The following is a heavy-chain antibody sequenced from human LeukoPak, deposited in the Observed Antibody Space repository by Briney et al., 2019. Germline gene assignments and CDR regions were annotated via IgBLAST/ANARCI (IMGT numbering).Heavy chain of an antibody. CDR3: ARSGYYLVY. D-gene: IGHD3-3*01. CDR2: INHSGST. V-gene: IGHV4-39*07. Sequence: SETLSLTCTVSGGSISSGDYYWRWIRQPPGKGLEWIGEINHSGSTNYNPSLKSRVTISVDTSKNQFSLKLSSVTAADTAVYYCARSGYYLVYWGQGTLVTVSS. J-gene: IGHJ4*02. CDR1: GGSISSGDYY.